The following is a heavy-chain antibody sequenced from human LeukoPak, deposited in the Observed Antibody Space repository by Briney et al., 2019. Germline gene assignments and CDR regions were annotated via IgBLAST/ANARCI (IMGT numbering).Heavy chain of an antibody. CDR3: SKDRWGSGGSGGGDY. CDR2: ISKTGGST. D-gene: IGHD2-15*01. Sequence: GGSLRLSCAASGFTFSSYAMTWVRQAPGQGLELVSTISKTGGSTYYADSVKGRFTISRDNSKNTLYLQMNSLRVEDTAVYYCSKDRWGSGGSGGGDYWGQGTLVTVSS. CDR1: GFTFSSYA. J-gene: IGHJ4*02. V-gene: IGHV3-23*01.